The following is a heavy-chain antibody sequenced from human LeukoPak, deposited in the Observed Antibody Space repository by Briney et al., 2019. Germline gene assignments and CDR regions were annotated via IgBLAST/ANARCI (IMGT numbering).Heavy chain of an antibody. CDR3: VRGGESTWS. V-gene: IGHV3-74*01. D-gene: IGHD2-15*01. CDR1: GFTFSSYA. CDR2: INNDGSGT. Sequence: GRSLRLSCAASGFTFSSYAMHWVRQAPGKGPVWVSRINNDGSGTTYADSVKGRFTISRDDAKNMLYLQMNSLRAEDTAVYYCVRGGESTWSWGQGTLVTVSS. J-gene: IGHJ5*02.